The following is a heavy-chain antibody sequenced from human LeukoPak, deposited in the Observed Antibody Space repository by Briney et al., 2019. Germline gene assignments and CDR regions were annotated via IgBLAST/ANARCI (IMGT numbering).Heavy chain of an antibody. CDR3: AKDYVPIGYYFFDY. Sequence: GGSLRLSCVASGFSFRSYGMHWVRQAPGKGLEWVSGISWNSGSIGYADSVKGRFTISRDNAKNSLYLQMNSLRAEDTALYYCAKDYVPIGYYFFDYWGQGTLVTVSS. V-gene: IGHV3-9*01. J-gene: IGHJ4*02. CDR2: ISWNSGSI. CDR1: GFSFRSYG. D-gene: IGHD5-12*01.